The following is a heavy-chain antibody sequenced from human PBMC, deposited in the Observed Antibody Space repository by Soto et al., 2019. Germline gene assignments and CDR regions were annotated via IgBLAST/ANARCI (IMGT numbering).Heavy chain of an antibody. CDR2: ISSSSSTI. J-gene: IGHJ5*02. V-gene: IGHV3-48*01. Sequence: GGSLRLSCAASGFTFSSYSMNWVRQAPGKGLEWVSYISSSSSTIYYADSVKGRFTISRDNAKNSLYLQMNSLRAEDTAVYYCARGPAQLTGTKADDNWFDPWGQGTLVTVSS. CDR3: ARGPAQLTGTKADDNWFDP. CDR1: GFTFSSYS. D-gene: IGHD1-1*01.